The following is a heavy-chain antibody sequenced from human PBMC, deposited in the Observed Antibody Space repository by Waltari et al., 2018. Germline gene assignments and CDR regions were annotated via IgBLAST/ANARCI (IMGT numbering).Heavy chain of an antibody. CDR1: GGSFSGYY. CDR3: ARISSGYLFDY. V-gene: IGHV4-34*01. J-gene: IGHJ4*02. Sequence: QVQLQQWGAGLLKPSETLSLPCAVHGGSFSGYYWSWIRQPPGKGLEWIGEINHSGSTNYNPSLKSRVTISVDTSKNQFSLKLSSVTAADTAVYYCARISSGYLFDYWGQGTLVTVSS. D-gene: IGHD5-12*01. CDR2: INHSGST.